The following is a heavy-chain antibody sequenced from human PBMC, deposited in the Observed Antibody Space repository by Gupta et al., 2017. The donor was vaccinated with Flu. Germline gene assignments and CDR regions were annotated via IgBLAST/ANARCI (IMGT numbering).Heavy chain of an antibody. CDR2: IWYDGSNK. D-gene: IGHD3-16*01. CDR3: ARGEWGLDY. CDR1: GFTFSSYG. J-gene: IGHJ4*02. V-gene: IGHV3-33*01. Sequence: SGFTFSSYGMNWVRQAPGKGLEWVAVIWYDGSNKYYADSVKDRFTISRDNSKNTLYLQMTSLRAEDTAVYYCARGEWGLDYWCQGTLVTVSS.